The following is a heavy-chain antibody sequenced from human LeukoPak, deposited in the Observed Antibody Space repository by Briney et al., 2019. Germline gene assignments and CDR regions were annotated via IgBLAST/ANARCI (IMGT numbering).Heavy chain of an antibody. D-gene: IGHD5-24*01. V-gene: IGHV1-24*01. J-gene: IGHJ4*02. CDR3: ATEGLRWLQFLY. CDR1: GYTLTELS. CDR2: FDPEDGET. Sequence: ASVKVSCKVSGYTLTELSMHWVRQAPGKGLEWMGGFDPEDGETIYAQKFQGRVTMTEDTSTDTAYMEVSSLRSEDTAVYYCATEGLRWLQFLYWGQGTLVTVSS.